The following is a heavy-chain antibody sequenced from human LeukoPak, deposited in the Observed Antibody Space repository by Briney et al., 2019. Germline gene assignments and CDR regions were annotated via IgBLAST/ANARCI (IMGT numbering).Heavy chain of an antibody. CDR1: GDSISSYY. V-gene: IGHV4-59*01. J-gene: IGHJ4*02. CDR3: ASGRPLGFDY. CDR2: IYYSGTT. Sequence: SETPSLTCTVSGDSISSYYWTWIRQPPGKGLEWIGYIYYSGTTNYNPSLKSRVTISVDTSKNQFSLKLSSVTAADTAVYYCASGRPLGFDYWGQGNLVTVS. D-gene: IGHD1-26*01.